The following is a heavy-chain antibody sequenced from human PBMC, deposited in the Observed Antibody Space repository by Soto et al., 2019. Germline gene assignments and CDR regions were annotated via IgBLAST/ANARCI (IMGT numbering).Heavy chain of an antibody. J-gene: IGHJ4*02. Sequence: GGSLRLSCAASGFTFSSYWMHWVRQTPGKGLVWVSSINSDGSSTSYADSVKGRFTISRDNSKNTLYLQMNSLRAEDTAVYYCALSHTVTTDYRAQRTPVTGSS. V-gene: IGHV3-74*01. CDR3: ALSHTVTTDY. CDR1: GFTFSSYW. CDR2: INSDGSST. D-gene: IGHD4-17*01.